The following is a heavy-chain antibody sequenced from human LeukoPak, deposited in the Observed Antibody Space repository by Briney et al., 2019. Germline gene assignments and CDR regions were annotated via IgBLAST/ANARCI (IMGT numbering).Heavy chain of an antibody. CDR3: AKDMGFLTGYCRFGGSFWDY. D-gene: IGHD3-9*01. CDR2: ISGSGGST. CDR1: GFTFSSYA. V-gene: IGHV3-23*01. J-gene: IGHJ4*02. Sequence: GGSLRLSCAASGFTFSSYAMSWVRQAPGKGLEWVSAISGSGGSTYYADSVKGRFTISRDNSKNTLYLQMNSLRAEDTAVYYCAKDMGFLTGYCRFGGSFWDYWGQGTLVTVSS.